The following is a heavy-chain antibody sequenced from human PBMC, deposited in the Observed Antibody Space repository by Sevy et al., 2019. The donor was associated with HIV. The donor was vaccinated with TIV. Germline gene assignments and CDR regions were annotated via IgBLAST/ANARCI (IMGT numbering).Heavy chain of an antibody. V-gene: IGHV1-18*01. D-gene: IGHD2-2*01. J-gene: IGHJ4*02. CDR1: GYTFRSYG. CDR3: AGDKPQGVVVLPGAMWGGVDY. Sequence: ASVKVSCRTSGYTFRSYGISWVRQAPGQGLEWMGWISPYTGDTDFAQKVQGRVSMTSDTSTNTAYMELRSLRSDDTAGVYCAGDKPQGVVVLPGAMWGGVDYWGQGTLVTVSS. CDR2: ISPYTGDT.